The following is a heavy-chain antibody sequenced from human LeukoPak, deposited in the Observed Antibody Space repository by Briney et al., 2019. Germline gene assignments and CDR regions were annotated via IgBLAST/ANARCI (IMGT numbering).Heavy chain of an antibody. V-gene: IGHV3-23*01. D-gene: IGHD2-15*01. CDR1: GFTFSSYA. CDR3: AKDSHVVVVAAMDY. CDR2: ISGSGGST. J-gene: IGHJ4*02. Sequence: GGSLRLSCAASGFTFSSYAMSRVRQAPGKGLEWVSAISGSGGSTYYADSVKGRFTISRDNSKNTLYLQMNGLRAEDTAVYYCAKDSHVVVVAAMDYWGQGTLVTVSS.